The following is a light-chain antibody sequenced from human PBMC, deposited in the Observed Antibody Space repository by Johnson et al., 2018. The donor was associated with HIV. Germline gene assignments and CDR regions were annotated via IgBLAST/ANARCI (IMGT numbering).Light chain of an antibody. J-gene: IGLJ1*01. CDR3: GTWENSLTAGV. V-gene: IGLV1-51*01. CDR1: SSNIGNNY. CDR2: DNN. Sequence: QSVLTQPPSVSAAPGQKVTISCSGSSSNIGNNYVSWYQQLPGTAPKLLIYDNNKRPSGIPDRFSGSKSGTSATLGITGLQTGDEADYYCGTWENSLTAGVFGSGTKVTVL.